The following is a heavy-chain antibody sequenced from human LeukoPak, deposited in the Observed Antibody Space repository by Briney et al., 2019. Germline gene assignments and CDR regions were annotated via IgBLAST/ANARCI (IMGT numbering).Heavy chain of an antibody. CDR1: GYTFTSYA. CDR3: ARDASSSPDYYYYYGMDV. CDR2: INTNTGNP. V-gene: IGHV7-4-1*02. D-gene: IGHD6-13*01. Sequence: ASVKVSCKASGYTFTSYAMNWVRQAPGQGPEWMGWINTNTGNPTYAQGFTGRFVFSLDTSVSTAYLQISSLKAEDTAVYYCARDASSSPDYYYYYGMDVWGQGTTVTVSS. J-gene: IGHJ6*02.